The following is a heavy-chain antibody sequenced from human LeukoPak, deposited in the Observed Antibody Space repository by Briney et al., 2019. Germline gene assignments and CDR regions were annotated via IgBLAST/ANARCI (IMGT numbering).Heavy chain of an antibody. D-gene: IGHD1-26*01. CDR3: ASLSGSYFGWYSDY. V-gene: IGHV3-53*01. Sequence: QPGGSLRLSCAASGFTVSSNYMSWVRQAPGKGLEWVSVIYSGGSTYYADSVKGRFTISRDNSKNTLYLQMNSLRAEDTAVYYCASLSGSYFGWYSDYWGQGTLVSVSS. J-gene: IGHJ4*02. CDR2: IYSGGST. CDR1: GFTVSSNY.